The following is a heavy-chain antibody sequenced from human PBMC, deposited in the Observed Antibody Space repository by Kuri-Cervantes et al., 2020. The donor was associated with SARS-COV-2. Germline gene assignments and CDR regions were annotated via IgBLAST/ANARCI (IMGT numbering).Heavy chain of an antibody. CDR1: GYTFNNYD. CDR2: MNPNSGNT. V-gene: IGHV1-8*01. J-gene: IGHJ6*03. D-gene: IGHD3-3*01. Sequence: ASVKVSCKASGYTFNNYDISWVRQATGQGLEWMGWMNPNSGNTSYAQKFQGRVTMTRDTSTSTAYMELSSLRSEDTAVYYCARGLGFRHDCDFWSGYRVGYYMDVWGKGTTVTVSS. CDR3: ARGLGFRHDCDFWSGYRVGYYMDV.